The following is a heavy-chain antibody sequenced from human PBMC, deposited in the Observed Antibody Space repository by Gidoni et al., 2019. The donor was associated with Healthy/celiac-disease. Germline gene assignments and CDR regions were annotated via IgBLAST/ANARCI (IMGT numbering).Heavy chain of an antibody. V-gene: IGHV4-39*01. CDR3: ARRGWGTSDIVATTQYYYYYYYMDV. CDR1: GGSLSSSSYY. Sequence: QLQLQESGPGLVKPSETLSLTCTVSGGSLSSSSYYWGWIRQPPGKGLGWIGRIYYSGSTYYNPSLKSRVTISVDTSKNQFSLKLSSVTAADTAVYYCARRGWGTSDIVATTQYYYYYYYMDVWGKGTTVTVSS. D-gene: IGHD5-12*01. CDR2: IYYSGST. J-gene: IGHJ6*03.